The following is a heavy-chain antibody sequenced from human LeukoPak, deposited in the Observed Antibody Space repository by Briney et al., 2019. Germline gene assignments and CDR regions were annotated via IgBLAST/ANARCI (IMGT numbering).Heavy chain of an antibody. V-gene: IGHV3-11*01. Sequence: GGSLRLSCAASGFTFSDYYMSWILQAPGKGLEWVSHISSSGSTIYYADSVKGRFTISRDNAKNSLYLQMNSLRAEDTAVYYCARVSKAGYSGYDSRGAFDIWGQGTMVTVSS. CDR1: GFTFSDYY. CDR2: ISSSGSTI. J-gene: IGHJ3*02. D-gene: IGHD5-12*01. CDR3: ARVSKAGYSGYDSRGAFDI.